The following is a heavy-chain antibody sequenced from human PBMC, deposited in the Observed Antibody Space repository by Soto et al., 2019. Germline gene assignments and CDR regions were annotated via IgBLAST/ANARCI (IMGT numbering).Heavy chain of an antibody. V-gene: IGHV4-34*01. Sequence: SETLSLTCAVYGGSFRGYYWTWIRQPPGKGLEWIGEIDHSGSTNYNPSLKSRVTISVDTSKNQFSLKLASVTAADTAVYYCARVEYTYNYRGLDYWSQGTLVTVSS. CDR3: ARVEYTYNYRGLDY. D-gene: IGHD3-16*01. J-gene: IGHJ4*02. CDR1: GGSFRGYY. CDR2: IDHSGST.